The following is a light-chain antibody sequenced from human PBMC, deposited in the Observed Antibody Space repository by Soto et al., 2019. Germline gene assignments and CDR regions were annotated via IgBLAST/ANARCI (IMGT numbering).Light chain of an antibody. V-gene: IGLV2-14*01. CDR2: EVT. Sequence: QSALAQPASVSGSPGQSITISCTGTSSDIGGHHFVSWYQQQSGKAPKLVIYEVTDRPSGVSDRFSGSKSGNTASLTISGLQPEDEADYYSSSYTSSSLYVFGTGTKVTVL. J-gene: IGLJ1*01. CDR1: SSDIGGHHF. CDR3: SSYTSSSLYV.